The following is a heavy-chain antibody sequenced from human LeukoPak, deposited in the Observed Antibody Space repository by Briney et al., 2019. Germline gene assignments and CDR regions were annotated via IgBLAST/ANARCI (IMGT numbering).Heavy chain of an antibody. Sequence: GGSLRLSCAASGFTFSSYWMSWVRQAPGKGLEWVANIKQDGSEKCYVDSVKGRFTISRDNAKNSLYLQMNSLRAEDTAVYYCARDPPLRWYGGYYYYYYMDVWGKGTTVTVSS. V-gene: IGHV3-7*01. CDR2: IKQDGSEK. D-gene: IGHD4-23*01. J-gene: IGHJ6*03. CDR3: ARDPPLRWYGGYYYYYYMDV. CDR1: GFTFSSYW.